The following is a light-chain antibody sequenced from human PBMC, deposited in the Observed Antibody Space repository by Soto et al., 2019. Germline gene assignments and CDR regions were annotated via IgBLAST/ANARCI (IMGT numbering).Light chain of an antibody. Sequence: IQMTHSPSSLSASVGDRVTITCRASQDIGSHLAWYQQKPEKAPKSLIYFASTLQSGVPSRFSASGSGTDFTLTISSLQPEDFATYYCQQFRSFPITFGQGTRLEIK. CDR2: FAS. J-gene: IGKJ5*01. V-gene: IGKV1D-16*01. CDR3: QQFRSFPIT. CDR1: QDIGSH.